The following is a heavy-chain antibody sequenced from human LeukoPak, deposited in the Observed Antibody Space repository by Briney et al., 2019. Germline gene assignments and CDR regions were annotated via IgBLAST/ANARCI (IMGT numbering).Heavy chain of an antibody. Sequence: SMKVSCKASGGTFSSYAISWVRQAPGQGLEWMGGIIPIFGTANYAQKFQGRVTITADESTSTAYMELSSLRSEDTAVYYCARAIVVVPAARPYYYYGMDVWGQGTTVTVSS. V-gene: IGHV1-69*13. CDR2: IIPIFGTA. J-gene: IGHJ6*02. D-gene: IGHD2-2*01. CDR3: ARAIVVVPAARPYYYYGMDV. CDR1: GGTFSSYA.